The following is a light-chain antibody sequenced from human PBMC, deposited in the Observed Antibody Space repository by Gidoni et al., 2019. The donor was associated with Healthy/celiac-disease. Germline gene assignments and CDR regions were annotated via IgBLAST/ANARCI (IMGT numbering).Light chain of an antibody. J-gene: IGLJ1*01. CDR2: QDT. Sequence: SYYLTQPPSVSVSPVPTASITCSVHRLGDKYTYWYQHKSGQSPVLVRYQDTKRPSGTPERFSGSNSGNTATLTISGTQTLDEADYDCQAWDSNAEFFGTGTKVIVL. V-gene: IGLV3-1*01. CDR1: RLGDKY. CDR3: QAWDSNAEF.